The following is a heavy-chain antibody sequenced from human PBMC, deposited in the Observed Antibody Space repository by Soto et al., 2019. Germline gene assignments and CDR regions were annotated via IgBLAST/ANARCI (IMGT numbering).Heavy chain of an antibody. V-gene: IGHV3-21*01. D-gene: IGHD5-12*01. CDR3: AKDNGYDAATLDY. Sequence: EVQLVESGGGLVKPGGSLSLTCAASALTFSTYSMYWVRQAPGKGLEWVSSISSSSSSIYYADSVRGRFTISRDNAKNSLYLQMNSLRAEDTAMYYCAKDNGYDAATLDYWGQGTLVTVSS. CDR2: ISSSSSSI. J-gene: IGHJ4*02. CDR1: ALTFSTYS.